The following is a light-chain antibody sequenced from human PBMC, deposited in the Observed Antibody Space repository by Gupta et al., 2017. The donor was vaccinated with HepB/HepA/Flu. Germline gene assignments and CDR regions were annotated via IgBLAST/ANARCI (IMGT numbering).Light chain of an antibody. CDR2: RSN. Sequence: QAGLTQPPSVSKDLRQTATLTCTGNSNNVGNQGAAWLQQLQGHPPKVLSYRSNNRPSGISERFSASRSGNTASLTITGLQPEDEAYYYCSAWDSSLNGVVFGGGTKLTVL. V-gene: IGLV10-54*04. CDR3: SAWDSSLNGVV. J-gene: IGLJ2*01. CDR1: SNNVGNQG.